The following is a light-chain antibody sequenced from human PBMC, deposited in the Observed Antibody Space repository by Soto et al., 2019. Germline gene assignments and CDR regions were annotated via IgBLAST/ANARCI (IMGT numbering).Light chain of an antibody. CDR2: EVS. CDR3: TSYGGSNSPVV. J-gene: IGLJ2*01. CDR1: SSDVGGYNF. Sequence: LTQPPSASGSPGQSVTISCTGTSSDVGGYNFVSWYQQHPGKAPKLMISEVSKRPSGVPDRFSGSKSGNTASLTVSGLQAEDEAAYYCTSYGGSNSPVVFGGGTKLTVL. V-gene: IGLV2-8*01.